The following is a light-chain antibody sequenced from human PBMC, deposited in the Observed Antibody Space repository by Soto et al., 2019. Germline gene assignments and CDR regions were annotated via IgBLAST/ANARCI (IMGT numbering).Light chain of an antibody. J-gene: IGLJ1*01. CDR1: SSDVGGYNY. CDR3: NSYTSSTAYV. Sequence: QSALTQPASVSGSPGQSITISCTGTSSDVGGYNYVSRYQLHPGKAPKLIIYEVSNRPSGVSNRFSGSKSGNTASLTISGLQAEDEADYYCNSYTSSTAYVFGTGTKLTVL. CDR2: EVS. V-gene: IGLV2-14*01.